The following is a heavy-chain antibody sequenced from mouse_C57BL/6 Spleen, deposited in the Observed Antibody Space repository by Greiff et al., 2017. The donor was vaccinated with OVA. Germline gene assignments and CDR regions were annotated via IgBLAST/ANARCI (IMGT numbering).Heavy chain of an antibody. CDR3: ARGDYDRAMDY. D-gene: IGHD2-4*01. CDR2: INPGSGGT. V-gene: IGHV1-54*01. Sequence: QVQLQQSGAELVRPGTSVKVSCKASGYAFTHYLIEWVKQRPGQGLEWIGVINPGSGGTNYNEKFKGKATLTADKSSSTAYMQLSSLTSEDSAVYFCARGDYDRAMDYWGQGTSVTVSS. J-gene: IGHJ4*01. CDR1: GYAFTHYL.